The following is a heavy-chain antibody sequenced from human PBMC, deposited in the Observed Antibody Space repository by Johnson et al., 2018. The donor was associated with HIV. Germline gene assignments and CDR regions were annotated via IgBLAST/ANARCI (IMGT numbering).Heavy chain of an antibody. V-gene: IGHV3-30*04. J-gene: IGHJ3*02. CDR2: ISYDGSSK. D-gene: IGHD7-27*01. CDR3: GMSGVEDAAFDI. CDR1: GFTFRSHA. Sequence: QVQLAESGGGVVQPGRSLRLSCAASGFTFRSHAMHWVRQAPGKGLEWVAVISYDGSSKYYADSVKGRFTISRDNSKNTLYLQMNSLRAEDTAVFYCGMSGVEDAAFDIWGQGTMVTVSS.